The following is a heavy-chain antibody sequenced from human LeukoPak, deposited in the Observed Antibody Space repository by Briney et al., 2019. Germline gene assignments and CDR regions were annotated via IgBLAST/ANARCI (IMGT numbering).Heavy chain of an antibody. CDR1: GYTFTDYY. V-gene: IGHV1-69-2*01. Sequence: ASVKVSCKVSGYTFTDYYMHWLQQAPGKGLEWMGLVDPEDGETIYAEKFQGRVTITADTSTDTAYMELSSLRSEDTAVYYCATDRSIPVATIIGGGWGQGTLVTVSS. J-gene: IGHJ4*02. CDR2: VDPEDGET. D-gene: IGHD5-12*01. CDR3: ATDRSIPVATIIGGG.